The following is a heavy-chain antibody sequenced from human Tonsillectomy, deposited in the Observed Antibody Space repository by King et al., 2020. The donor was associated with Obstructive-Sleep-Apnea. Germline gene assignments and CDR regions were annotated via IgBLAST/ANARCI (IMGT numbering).Heavy chain of an antibody. V-gene: IGHV4-34*01. CDR2: VNHGGST. Sequence: VQLQQWGAGLLKPSETLSLTCAVYHGSFSAYFWTWIRQPPEKGLEWIGEVNHGGSTNYNPSLRSRVTISVDTSKNHFPLKLHSVTAADTAVYFCARGDITELGAPLDSWGQGTLVTVSS. D-gene: IGHD7-27*01. CDR1: HGSFSAYF. J-gene: IGHJ4*02. CDR3: ARGDITELGAPLDS.